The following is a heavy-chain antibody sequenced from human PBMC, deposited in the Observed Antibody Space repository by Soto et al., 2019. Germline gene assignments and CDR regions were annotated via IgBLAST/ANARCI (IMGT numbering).Heavy chain of an antibody. Sequence: QVQLQESGPGLVKPSETLSLTCTVSGGSVSSYYWGWIRQSPGKALEWIGYIYYSGSTKYNPSLKSRVPMSVDTSNNQFSLRVSSVTAADTAVYYCARHSNRNYGLYYFDFWGLGALVTVSS. CDR1: GGSVSSYY. D-gene: IGHD4-4*01. CDR2: IYYSGST. J-gene: IGHJ4*02. V-gene: IGHV4-59*08. CDR3: ARHSNRNYGLYYFDF.